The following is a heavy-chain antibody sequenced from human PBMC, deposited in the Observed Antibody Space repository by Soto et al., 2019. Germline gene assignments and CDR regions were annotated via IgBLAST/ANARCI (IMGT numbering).Heavy chain of an antibody. CDR2: TSYDGSDK. V-gene: IGHV3-30*19. CDR3: ARWGTTGGLDV. CDR1: GFTFRSYV. D-gene: IGHD3-16*01. Sequence: QVQLVESGGGVVQPGTSLRVSCVGSGFTFRSYVIHWVRQPPGKGLEWVALTSYDGSDKYYGDSVRGRFTISRDNSRNKVDLQMESLGREDTALYYCARWGTTGGLDVWGQGTLVSVSS. J-gene: IGHJ1*01.